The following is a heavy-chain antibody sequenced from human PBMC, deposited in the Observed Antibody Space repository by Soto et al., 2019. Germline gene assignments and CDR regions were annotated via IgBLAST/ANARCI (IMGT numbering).Heavy chain of an antibody. V-gene: IGHV1-18*01. J-gene: IGHJ6*02. Sequence: GASVKVSCKASGYTFTSYGISWVRQAPGQGLEWMGWISAYNGNTNYAQKLQGRVTMTTDTSTSTAYMELRSLRSDDAAVYYCARVGVVVPAAIIGHYYYYCLDVWGQVITVIVS. D-gene: IGHD2-2*02. CDR2: ISAYNGNT. CDR3: ARVGVVVPAAIIGHYYYYCLDV. CDR1: GYTFTSYG.